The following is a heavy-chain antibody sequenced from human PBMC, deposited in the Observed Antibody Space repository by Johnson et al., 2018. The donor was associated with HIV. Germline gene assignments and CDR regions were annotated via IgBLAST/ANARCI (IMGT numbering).Heavy chain of an antibody. J-gene: IGHJ3*01. V-gene: IGHV3-20*04. CDR2: IYSNGGRT. Sequence: EKLVESGGCVVQPGRSLRVSCASSGMFFDDNDMRGVRQTPGKGLEWVSGIYSNGGRTHYGDSVKGRFTVSRDNSKNTLYLHMNSLKPEDTAVYYCAKDLVWNSGSYWDAFDVWGQGTKVTVSS. CDR3: AKDLVWNSGSYWDAFDV. CDR1: GMFFDDND. D-gene: IGHD1-26*01.